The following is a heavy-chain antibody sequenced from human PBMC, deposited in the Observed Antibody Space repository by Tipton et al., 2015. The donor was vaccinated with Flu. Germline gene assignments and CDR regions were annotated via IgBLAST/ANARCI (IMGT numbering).Heavy chain of an antibody. CDR2: ISSAGDII. Sequence: LSLTCTVSGASISSSYWSWVRQPPGKGLEWVSYISSAGDIIFYADSVKGRFTISRDNAKNSLYLQMNSLRAEDTAVYYCARWLQFLDSWGQGSLVTVAS. J-gene: IGHJ4*02. CDR3: ARWLQFLDS. CDR1: GASISSSY. D-gene: IGHD5-24*01. V-gene: IGHV3-11*01.